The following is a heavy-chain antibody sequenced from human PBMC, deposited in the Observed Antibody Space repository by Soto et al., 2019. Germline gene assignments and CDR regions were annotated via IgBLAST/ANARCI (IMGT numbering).Heavy chain of an antibody. CDR1: GYTFTSYY. V-gene: IGHV1-46*01. Sequence: ASVKVSCKASGYTFTSYYMHWVRQAPGQGLEWMGIINPSGGSTSYAQKFQGRVTMTRDTSTSTVYMELSSLRSEDTAVYYCARVPSSTSPYNWFDPWGQGTLLTVSS. CDR3: ARVPSSTSPYNWFDP. J-gene: IGHJ5*02. D-gene: IGHD2-2*01. CDR2: INPSGGST.